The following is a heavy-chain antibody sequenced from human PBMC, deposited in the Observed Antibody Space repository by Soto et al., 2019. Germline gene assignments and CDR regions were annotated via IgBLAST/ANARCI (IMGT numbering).Heavy chain of an antibody. CDR1: GFTFSSYA. D-gene: IGHD3-3*02. CDR2: ISGGGNDA. J-gene: IGHJ4*02. V-gene: IGHV3-23*01. CDR3: ARGFFLASTDQEPVNT. Sequence: EAQLLESGGGLVQPGGSLVLSCAASGFTFSSYAMSWVRQAPGKGLEWVSSISGGGNDAFYAVSVKGRFTISRDNSGNPLYFQMSAVGADDTSFIYGARGFFLASTDQEPVNTGGEGVVVTVSS.